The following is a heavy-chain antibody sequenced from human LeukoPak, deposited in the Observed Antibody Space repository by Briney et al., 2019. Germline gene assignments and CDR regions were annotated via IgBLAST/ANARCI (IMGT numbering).Heavy chain of an antibody. J-gene: IGHJ6*02. V-gene: IGHV3-21*01. D-gene: IGHD3-3*01. CDR2: ISSSSSYI. CDR1: GFTFSSYS. Sequence: GGSLRLSCAASGFTFSSYSMNWVRQAPGKGLEWVSSISSSSSYIYYADSVKGRFTISRANAKNSLYLQMNSLRAEDTAVYYCARTTTAYYDFWSGYYQDYYYYYGMDVWGQGTTVTVSS. CDR3: ARTTTAYYDFWSGYYQDYYYYYGMDV.